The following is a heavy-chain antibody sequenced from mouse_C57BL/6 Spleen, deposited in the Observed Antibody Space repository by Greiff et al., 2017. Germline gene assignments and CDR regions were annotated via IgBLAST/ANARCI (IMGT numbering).Heavy chain of an antibody. CDR1: GYTFTSYW. D-gene: IGHD1-1*01. Sequence: VQLQQPGAELVKPGASVKMSCKASGYTFTSYWITWVKQRPGQGLEWIGDIYPGSGSTNYNAKFKSKATLTVDTSSSTAYMQLSSLTSEDSAFYYCARRGHYYYGSSPYYFDYWGQGTTLTVSS. CDR3: ARRGHYYYGSSPYYFDY. CDR2: IYPGSGST. V-gene: IGHV1-55*01. J-gene: IGHJ2*01.